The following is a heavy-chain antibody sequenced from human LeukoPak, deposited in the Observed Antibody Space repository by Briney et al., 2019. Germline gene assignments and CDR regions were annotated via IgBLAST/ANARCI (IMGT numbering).Heavy chain of an antibody. CDR2: IYYSGST. J-gene: IGHJ6*03. V-gene: IGHV4-39*07. D-gene: IGHD3-10*01. CDR1: GGSISSSSYY. CDR3: ARVPLFGWAPYYYYYYMNV. Sequence: PSETLSLTCTVSGGSISSSSYYWGWIRQPPGKGLEWIGSIYYSGSTYYNPSLKSRVTISVDTSKNQFSLKLSSVTAADTAVYYCARVPLFGWAPYYYYYYMNVWGKGTTVTVSS.